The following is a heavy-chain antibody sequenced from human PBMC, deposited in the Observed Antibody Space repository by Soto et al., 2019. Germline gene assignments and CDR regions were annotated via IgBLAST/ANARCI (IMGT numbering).Heavy chain of an antibody. CDR1: GGSISSYY. Sequence: SETLSLTCTVSGGSISSYYWSWIRQPPGKGLEWIGYIYYSGSTNYNPSLKSRVTISVDTSKNQFSLKLSSVTAADTAVYYCARERVGYYDSSGYSAFDYWGQGTLVTVSS. D-gene: IGHD3-22*01. CDR3: ARERVGYYDSSGYSAFDY. J-gene: IGHJ4*02. CDR2: IYYSGST. V-gene: IGHV4-59*01.